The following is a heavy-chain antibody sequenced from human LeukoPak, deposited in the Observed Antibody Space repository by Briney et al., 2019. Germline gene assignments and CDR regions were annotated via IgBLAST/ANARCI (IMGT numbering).Heavy chain of an antibody. Sequence: GGSLRLSCAASGFTFISYSMNWVRQAPGKGLEWVSSISSSSSYIYYADSVKGRFTISRDNAKNSLYLQMNSLRAEDTAVYYCARDGGDDYVWGSYRYWSYWGQGTLVTVSS. J-gene: IGHJ4*02. CDR3: ARDGGDDYVWGSYRYWSY. V-gene: IGHV3-21*01. CDR1: GFTFISYS. CDR2: ISSSSSYI. D-gene: IGHD3-16*02.